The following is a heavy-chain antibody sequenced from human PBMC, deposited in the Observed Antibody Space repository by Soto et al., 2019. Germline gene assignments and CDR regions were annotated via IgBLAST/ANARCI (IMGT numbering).Heavy chain of an antibody. CDR2: INTDGATS. D-gene: IGHD2-2*01. CDR1: GFTFSGHW. Sequence: EVQLVESGGDLVQPGGSLRLSCAASGFTFSGHWMHWVRQVPGKGLEWVSRINTDGATSTYADSVKGHFTISRDNAKNTLYLQMSALRAEDTALYYCAREAGYCSRTSCYRRAFDTWGQGTTVTVSS. CDR3: AREAGYCSRTSCYRRAFDT. J-gene: IGHJ3*02. V-gene: IGHV3-74*03.